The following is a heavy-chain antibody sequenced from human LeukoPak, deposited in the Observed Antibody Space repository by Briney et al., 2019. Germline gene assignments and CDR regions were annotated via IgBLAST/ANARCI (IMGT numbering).Heavy chain of an antibody. J-gene: IGHJ4*02. CDR2: IWYDGSNK. V-gene: IGHV3-33*01. CDR3: ARDGYYFDGSGYYGFDH. CDR1: GFTFSTYG. Sequence: PGRSLRLSCAASGFTFSTYGMHWVRQAPGKGLEWVAVIWYDGSNKYYADSVKGRFTISRDNSKNTLYLQMNSLRAEDSALYYCARDGYYFDGSGYYGFDHWGQGTLVTVSS. D-gene: IGHD3-22*01.